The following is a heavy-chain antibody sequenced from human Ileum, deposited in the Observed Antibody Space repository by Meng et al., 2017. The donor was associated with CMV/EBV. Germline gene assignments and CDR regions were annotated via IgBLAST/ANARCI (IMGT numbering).Heavy chain of an antibody. V-gene: IGHV2-5*02. D-gene: IGHD6-19*01. J-gene: IGHJ5*02. CDR2: IYWDDDK. CDR1: GVSLRTNGVT. CDR3: AYRRGGGSGWNWFGP. Sequence: QIPLKDVGPHRGKPTQTPTLACTFSGVSLRTNGVTVAWIRQPPGKALEWLALIYWDDDKHYSPSLESRLTIIKDTSRNRVIFIMTDMDPIDTATYYCAYRRGGGSGWNWFGPWGQGTLVTVSS.